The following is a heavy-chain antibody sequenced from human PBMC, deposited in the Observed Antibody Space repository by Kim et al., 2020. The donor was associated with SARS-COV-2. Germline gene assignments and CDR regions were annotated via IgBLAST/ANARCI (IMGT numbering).Heavy chain of an antibody. CDR3: TSVGGGNN. J-gene: IGHJ4*02. CDR1: GFTFSASA. Sequence: GGSLRLSCAASGFTFSASAMHWVRQASGKGLEWVGRIRSKAHGYTTAYAASVKGRFTISRDDSESTAYLQMNSLKTEDTALYYCTSVGGGNNWGQGTLVT. D-gene: IGHD3-16*01. CDR2: IRSKAHGYTT. V-gene: IGHV3-73*01.